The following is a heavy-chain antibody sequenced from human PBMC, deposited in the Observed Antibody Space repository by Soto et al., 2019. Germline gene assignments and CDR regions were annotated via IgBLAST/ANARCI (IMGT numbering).Heavy chain of an antibody. V-gene: IGHV4-39*01. J-gene: IGHJ6*02. Sequence: PLETLSLTCTVSGGSISSSSYYWGWIRQPPGKGLEWIGSIYYSGSTYYNPSLKSRVTISVNTSKNQFSLKLSSVTAADTAVYYCASQASPYYYSGMDVWGQGTTVTVSS. CDR1: GGSISSSSYY. CDR2: IYYSGST. CDR3: ASQASPYYYSGMDV.